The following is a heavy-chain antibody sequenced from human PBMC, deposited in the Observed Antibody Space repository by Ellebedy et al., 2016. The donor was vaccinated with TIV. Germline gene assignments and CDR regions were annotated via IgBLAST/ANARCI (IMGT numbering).Heavy chain of an antibody. D-gene: IGHD1-14*01. V-gene: IGHV3-66*01. CDR3: AKNIKSDYSMDV. CDR1: GFTVSSNY. J-gene: IGHJ6*02. Sequence: PGGSLRLSCAASGFTVSSNYMSWVRQAPGKGMESVSSFYRGCSTYSADSVKGRVTISRDNSKNTLYLQMNSLRAEDTAVYYCAKNIKSDYSMDVWGQGTTVTVSS. CDR2: FYRGCST.